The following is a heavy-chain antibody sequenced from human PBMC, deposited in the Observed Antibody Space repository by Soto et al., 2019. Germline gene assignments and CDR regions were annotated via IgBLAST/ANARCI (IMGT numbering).Heavy chain of an antibody. D-gene: IGHD3-10*01. CDR1: GYTFTGYY. Sequence: AASVKVSCKASGYTFTGYYMHWVRQAPGQGLEWMGWINPNSGGTNYAQKFQGWVTMTRDTSISTAYMELSRLRSDDTAVYYCARGRITMPPSPIDFDIWGQGTMVTVSS. CDR2: INPNSGGT. V-gene: IGHV1-2*04. CDR3: ARGRITMPPSPIDFDI. J-gene: IGHJ3*02.